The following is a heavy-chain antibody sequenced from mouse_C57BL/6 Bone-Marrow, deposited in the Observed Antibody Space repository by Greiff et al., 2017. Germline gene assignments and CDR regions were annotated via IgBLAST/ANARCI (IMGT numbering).Heavy chain of an antibody. V-gene: IGHV5-17*01. Sequence: DVHLVESGGGLVKPGGSLKLSCAASGFTFSDYGMHWVRQAPEKGLEWVAYISSGSSTIYYADTVKGRFTISRDNAKNTLFLQMTSLRAEDTAMYYCASLYGNYVGFAYWGQGTLVTVSA. CDR3: ASLYGNYVGFAY. J-gene: IGHJ3*01. CDR2: ISSGSSTI. CDR1: GFTFSDYG. D-gene: IGHD2-1*01.